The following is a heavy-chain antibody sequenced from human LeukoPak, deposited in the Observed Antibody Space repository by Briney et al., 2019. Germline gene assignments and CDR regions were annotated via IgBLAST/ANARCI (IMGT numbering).Heavy chain of an antibody. CDR2: ISGSGGTT. CDR1: GFTFSNYA. V-gene: IGHV3-23*01. J-gene: IGHJ4*02. D-gene: IGHD2-15*01. CDR3: AKDGHCSGGSCYGNYFDY. Sequence: PGGSLRLSCAASGFTFSNYAMSWVRQAPGKELEWVSAISGSGGTTYYADSVKGRFTISRDNSKNTLYLQMNGLRAEDTAVYYCAKDGHCSGGSCYGNYFDYWGQGTLVTVSS.